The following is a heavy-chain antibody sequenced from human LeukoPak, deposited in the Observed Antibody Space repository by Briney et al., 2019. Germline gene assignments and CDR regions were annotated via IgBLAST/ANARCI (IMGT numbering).Heavy chain of an antibody. CDR3: TRVRQGSQSDY. CDR1: GDSISSGNYH. CDR2: IHHSGNA. V-gene: IGHV4-39*07. Sequence: SETLSLTCTVSGDSISSGNYHWAWIRQPPGKGLECIGSIHHSGNAYYNSSLKSRVTISVDMSKNQFSLQLRSVTAADTAVYYCTRVRQGSQSDYWGQGTLVTVSS. J-gene: IGHJ4*02.